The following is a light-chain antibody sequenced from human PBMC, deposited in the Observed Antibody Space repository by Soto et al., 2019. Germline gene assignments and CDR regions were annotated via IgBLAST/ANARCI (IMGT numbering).Light chain of an antibody. Sequence: QAALTQPRSVSGSPGQSVTISVTGTSSDVGGYNYVSWYQQNPGKAPKLMIYDVSQRPSGVPDRFSGSKSGNTASLTISGLQAEVEADYYCCSYAGIYTYVFGTGTKVTVL. CDR2: DVS. V-gene: IGLV2-11*01. CDR3: CSYAGIYTYV. J-gene: IGLJ1*01. CDR1: SSDVGGYNY.